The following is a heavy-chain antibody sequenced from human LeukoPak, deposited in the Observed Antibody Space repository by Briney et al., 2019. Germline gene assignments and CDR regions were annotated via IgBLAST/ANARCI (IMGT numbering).Heavy chain of an antibody. D-gene: IGHD1-26*01. V-gene: IGHV4-61*02. J-gene: IGHJ5*02. Sequence: TSETLSLTCTVSGGSISSSSYYWSWIRQPAGKGLEWIGRIYTSGSTNYNPSLKSRVTISVDKSKNQFSLKLSSVTAADTAVYYCAREEWELLKEGWFDPWGQGTLVTVSS. CDR2: IYTSGST. CDR1: GGSISSSSYY. CDR3: AREEWELLKEGWFDP.